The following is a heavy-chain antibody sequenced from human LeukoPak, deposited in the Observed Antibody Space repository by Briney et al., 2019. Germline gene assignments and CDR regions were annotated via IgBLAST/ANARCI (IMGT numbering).Heavy chain of an antibody. J-gene: IGHJ4*02. Sequence: ASVKVSCKASGYTLSSFGITWVRQAPGQGLEWMGWISTYNGNTNYAQKLQGRVTMTTDTSTSTGYMELRSLRSDDTAVYYCARDLEGRYYYGSGSPAIDYWGQGTLVTVSS. V-gene: IGHV1-18*01. CDR2: ISTYNGNT. CDR3: ARDLEGRYYYGSGSPAIDY. D-gene: IGHD3-10*01. CDR1: GYTLSSFG.